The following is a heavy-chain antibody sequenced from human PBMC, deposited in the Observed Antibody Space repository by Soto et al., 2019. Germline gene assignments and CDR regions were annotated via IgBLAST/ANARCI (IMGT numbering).Heavy chain of an antibody. Sequence: QVTVKESGPVLVKPTETLTLTCTASGFSLSNAGLGVSWIRQPPGKALEWLAHIFSNDEKSYSTSLKSRLTISKDTSKSQVVLIMTNMDPVDTATYYCASTYSTSWYWFDPWGQGTLVTVSP. V-gene: IGHV2-26*04. CDR3: ASTYSTSWYWFDP. CDR2: IFSNDEK. D-gene: IGHD6-13*01. J-gene: IGHJ5*02. CDR1: GFSLSNAGLG.